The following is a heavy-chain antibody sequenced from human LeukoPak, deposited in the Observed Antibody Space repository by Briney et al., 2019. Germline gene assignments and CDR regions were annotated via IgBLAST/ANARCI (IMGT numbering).Heavy chain of an antibody. CDR1: GGSISSGGYY. D-gene: IGHD3-22*01. V-gene: IGHV4-31*03. CDR3: ARATWLPVGLYYYDSSGYYYYFDY. CDR2: IYYSGST. J-gene: IGHJ4*02. Sequence: SETLSLTCTVSGGSISSGGYYWSWIRQHPGKGLEWIGYIYYSGSTYYNPSLKSRVTISVDTSKNQFSLKLSSVTAADTAVYYCARATWLPVGLYYYDSSGYYYYFDYWGQGTLVTVSS.